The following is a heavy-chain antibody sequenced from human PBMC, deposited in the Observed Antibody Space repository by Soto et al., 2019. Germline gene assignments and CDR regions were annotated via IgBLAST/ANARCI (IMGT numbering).Heavy chain of an antibody. J-gene: IGHJ4*02. CDR2: VSGSGTGT. CDR3: AKDQGNTVVGASRSFDH. V-gene: IGHV3-23*01. Sequence: EVQLLESGGGLVQPGGSLRLSCAASGFTFRTYAMNWVRQTPGKGLEWLSLVSGSGTGTYYADSVKGRFTISRDNSKNTLYLQTNNLRAEDTAVYFCAKDQGNTVVGASRSFDHWGQGTLVTVSS. CDR1: GFTFRTYA. D-gene: IGHD1-26*01.